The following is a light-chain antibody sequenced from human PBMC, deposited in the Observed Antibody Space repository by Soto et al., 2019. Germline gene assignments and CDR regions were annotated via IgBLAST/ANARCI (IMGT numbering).Light chain of an antibody. J-gene: IGKJ4*01. V-gene: IGKV3-15*01. CDR2: GAS. Sequence: EIVMTHSPATLSVSPGERATLSCRASQSVRDNLAWYQQKPGQAPRLLIYGASTRATGIPARFSGSGSGTESTLTISRLEAEDFAVYYCQQYGGSPLTFGGGTKVEIK. CDR3: QQYGGSPLT. CDR1: QSVRDN.